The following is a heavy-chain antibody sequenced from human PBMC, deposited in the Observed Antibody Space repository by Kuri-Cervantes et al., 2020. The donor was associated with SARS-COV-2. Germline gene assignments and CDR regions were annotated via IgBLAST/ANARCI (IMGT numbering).Heavy chain of an antibody. Sequence: ASVKVSCKASGYTFTSYDINWVRQATGQGLEWMGWMNPNSGNTGYAQKFQGRVTMTEDTSTDTAYMELSSLRSEDTAVYYCATALVGATSFDYWGQGTLVTVSS. J-gene: IGHJ4*02. V-gene: IGHV1-8*01. D-gene: IGHD1-26*01. CDR2: MNPNSGNT. CDR3: ATALVGATSFDY. CDR1: GYTFTSYD.